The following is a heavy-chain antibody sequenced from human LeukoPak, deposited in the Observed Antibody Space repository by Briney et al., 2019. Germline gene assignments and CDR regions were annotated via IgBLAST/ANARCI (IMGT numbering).Heavy chain of an antibody. D-gene: IGHD3-22*01. Sequence: GASVKVSCKASGGTFSSYAISWVRQAPGQGLEWMGGIIPIFGTANYAQKFQGRVTITADESTSTAYMELSSLRSEDTAVYYCARDLTAYYYDSPYYMDVWGKGTTVTVSS. CDR1: GGTFSSYA. V-gene: IGHV1-69*13. J-gene: IGHJ6*03. CDR3: ARDLTAYYYDSPYYMDV. CDR2: IIPIFGTA.